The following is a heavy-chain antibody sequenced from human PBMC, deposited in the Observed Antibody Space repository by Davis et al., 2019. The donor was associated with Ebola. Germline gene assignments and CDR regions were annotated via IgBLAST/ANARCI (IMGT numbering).Heavy chain of an antibody. CDR3: ANSMIVVPPHY. CDR2: INPSGGST. V-gene: IGHV1-46*03. J-gene: IGHJ4*02. CDR1: GYTFTSYY. Sequence: ASVTVSCKASGYTFTSYYMHWVRQAPGQGLEWMGIINPSGGSTSYAQKFQGRVTMTRDTSTSTVYMELSSLRSEDTAVYYCANSMIVVPPHYWGQGTLVTVSS. D-gene: IGHD3-22*01.